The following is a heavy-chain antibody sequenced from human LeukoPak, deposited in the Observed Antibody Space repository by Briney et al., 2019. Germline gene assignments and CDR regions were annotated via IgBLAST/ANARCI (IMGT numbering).Heavy chain of an antibody. Sequence: ASVKVSCEASGFTFTNCYMHWVRQAPGQGLEWMGLINPSGSSTNYAQKFRGRVTMTRDTSTTTVYMELSSLRSEDTAVYYCAREESGGYFDYGGQGTLVTVSS. J-gene: IGHJ4*02. CDR3: AREESGGYFDY. CDR2: INPSGSST. V-gene: IGHV1-46*01. D-gene: IGHD2-8*02. CDR1: GFTFTNCY.